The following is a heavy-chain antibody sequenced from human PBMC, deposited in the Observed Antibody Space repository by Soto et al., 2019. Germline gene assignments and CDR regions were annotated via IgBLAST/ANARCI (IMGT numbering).Heavy chain of an antibody. CDR1: GYTFTSYA. V-gene: IGHV1-3*01. J-gene: IGHJ6*03. D-gene: IGHD6-13*01. Sequence: ASVKVSCKASGYTFTSYAMHWVRQAPGQRLEWIGWINAGNGNTKYSQKFQGRVTITRDTSASTAYMELSSLRSEDTAVYYCARDLAAAGTYHYYYYMDVWGKGTTVTVSS. CDR3: ARDLAAAGTYHYYYYMDV. CDR2: INAGNGNT.